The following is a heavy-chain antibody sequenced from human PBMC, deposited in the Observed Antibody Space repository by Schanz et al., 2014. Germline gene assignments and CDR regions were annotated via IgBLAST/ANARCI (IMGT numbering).Heavy chain of an antibody. J-gene: IGHJ4*02. Sequence: EVQLVESGGCLVQPGGSLRLSCAASGFTFSTYWMSWVRQAPGKGLEWVANIKQDESERSYVDSVKGRFTISRDNAKNSLYLQMNSLRAEDTAVYYCAKDCPSDYGDHCFDFWGQGTLVTVSS. CDR1: GFTFSTYW. D-gene: IGHD4-17*01. V-gene: IGHV3-7*03. CDR3: AKDCPSDYGDHCFDF. CDR2: IKQDESER.